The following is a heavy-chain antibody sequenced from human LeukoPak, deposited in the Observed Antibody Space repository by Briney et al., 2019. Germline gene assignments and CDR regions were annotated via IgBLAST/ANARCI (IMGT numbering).Heavy chain of an antibody. CDR1: GGSFSGYY. V-gene: IGHV4-34*01. CDR2: INRSGST. D-gene: IGHD5-18*01. Sequence: SETLSLTCAVYGGSFSGYYWSWIRQPPGKGLEWIGEINRSGSTNYNPSLKSRVTISVDTSKNQFSLKLSSVTAADTAVYYCARGRTVDTAMARRFYYWGQGTLVTVSS. J-gene: IGHJ4*02. CDR3: ARGRTVDTAMARRFYY.